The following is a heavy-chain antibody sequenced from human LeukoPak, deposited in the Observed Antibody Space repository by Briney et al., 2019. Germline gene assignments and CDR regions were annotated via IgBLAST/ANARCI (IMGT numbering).Heavy chain of an antibody. CDR1: GFTFSSYG. CDR3: ARDPLRWLQNNYYYYYMDV. CDR2: ISSTSRTI. V-gene: IGHV3-48*02. D-gene: IGHD5-24*01. J-gene: IGHJ6*03. Sequence: GGSLRLSCATSGFTFSSYGMNWVRQAPGKGLEQVSCISSTSRTIYDADSVKGRFTISRDNAKNSLYLQMNSLRDEDTAVYYCARDPLRWLQNNYYYYYMDVWGKGTTVTVSS.